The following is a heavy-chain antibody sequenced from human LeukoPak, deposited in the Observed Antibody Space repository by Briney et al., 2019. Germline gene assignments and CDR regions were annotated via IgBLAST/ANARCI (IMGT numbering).Heavy chain of an antibody. J-gene: IGHJ6*03. CDR3: ARDNPRRRQLPSDFYYMDV. CDR2: IIPIFGTA. V-gene: IGHV1-69*05. Sequence: SVKVSCKASGGTFSSYAISWVRQAPGQGLEWMGGIIPIFGTANYAQKFQGRVTITTDESTTTAYMELRSLRSEDTAVYYCARDNPRRRQLPSDFYYMDVWGKGITVTVSS. D-gene: IGHD1-1*01. CDR1: GGTFSSYA.